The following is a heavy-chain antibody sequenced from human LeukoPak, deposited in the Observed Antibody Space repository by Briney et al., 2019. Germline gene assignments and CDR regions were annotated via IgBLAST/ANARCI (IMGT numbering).Heavy chain of an antibody. CDR1: GFTFSIYW. CDR2: IISDGSSA. D-gene: IGHD2-8*02. V-gene: IGHV3-74*01. CDR3: VRDARYCPDS. Sequence: GGSLRLSCAASGFTFSIYWMSWVRQAPGKGLVWVSRIISDGSSASYADSVKGRFTISRDNAKNTLYLQMNSLRVEDTAVYYCVRDARYCPDSWGQGTLVTVSS. J-gene: IGHJ5*02.